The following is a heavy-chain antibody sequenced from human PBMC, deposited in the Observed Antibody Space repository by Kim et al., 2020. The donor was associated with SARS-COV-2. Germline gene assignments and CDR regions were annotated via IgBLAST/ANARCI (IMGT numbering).Heavy chain of an antibody. CDR3: AKGGDYYDSSGYYTPYY. D-gene: IGHD3-22*01. Sequence: GGSLRLSCAASGFTFSRYGLHWVRQAPGKGLEWVAGRWYDGSNKYYADSVKGRFTISGDNSKNTLYLQMNSLRAEDTAVYYCAKGGDYYDSSGYYTPYYWGQGTLVTVSS. J-gene: IGHJ4*02. CDR1: GFTFSRYG. V-gene: IGHV3-33*06. CDR2: RWYDGSNK.